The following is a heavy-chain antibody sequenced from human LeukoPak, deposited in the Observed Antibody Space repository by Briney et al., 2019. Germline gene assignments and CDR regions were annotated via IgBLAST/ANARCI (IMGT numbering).Heavy chain of an antibody. D-gene: IGHD5-18*01. J-gene: IGHJ4*02. CDR1: GFTLSSNY. CDR3: ARERGYTYGTSLYYFDY. V-gene: IGHV3-53*01. Sequence: PGGSLRLSCADSGFTLSSNYMSWVRQAPGKGLEWVSVIHIDGSTFYADSVKGRFTISRDNSKNTLYLQMNSLRAEDTAVYYCARERGYTYGTSLYYFDYWGQGTLVTVSS. CDR2: IHIDGST.